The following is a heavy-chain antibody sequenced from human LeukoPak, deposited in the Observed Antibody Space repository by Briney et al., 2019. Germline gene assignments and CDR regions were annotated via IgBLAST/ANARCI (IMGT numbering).Heavy chain of an antibody. V-gene: IGHV1-18*01. J-gene: IGHJ4*02. CDR3: ARVVGALSEYYFDY. Sequence: ASVKVSCKASGYTFTSYGISWVRQAPGQGLEWMGWISAYNGNTNYAQKLQGRVTMTTDPSTSTAYMELRSLRSDDTAVYYCARVVGALSEYYFDYWGQGTLVTVSS. D-gene: IGHD1-26*01. CDR1: GYTFTSYG. CDR2: ISAYNGNT.